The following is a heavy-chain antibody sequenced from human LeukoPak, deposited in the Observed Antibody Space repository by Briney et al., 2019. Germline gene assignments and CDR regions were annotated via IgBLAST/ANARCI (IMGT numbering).Heavy chain of an antibody. D-gene: IGHD6-13*01. CDR1: GFTFSSYW. V-gene: IGHV3-7*05. CDR2: IKQGGSEK. CDR3: ARRGTSSSWAHFDY. J-gene: IGHJ4*02. Sequence: TGGSLRLSCAASGFTFSSYWMTWVRQAPGKGLEWVAKIKQGGSEKYYVDSVKGRFTISRDNAKNSLYVQMNSLGAEDTAVYYCARRGTSSSWAHFDYWGQGTLVTVSS.